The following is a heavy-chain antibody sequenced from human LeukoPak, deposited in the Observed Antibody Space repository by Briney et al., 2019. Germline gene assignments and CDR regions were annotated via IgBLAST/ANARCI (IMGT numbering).Heavy chain of an antibody. CDR1: GFTFRSYA. Sequence: GGSLRLSCAASGFTFRSYAMSWVRQAPGKGLEWVSAINGGGDSTYYVDSVKGRFTIPRDNSENTLYLQMNSLGAEDTAVYYCARDQSVTNYYYGMDVWGQGTTVTVSS. CDR2: INGGGDST. CDR3: ARDQSVTNYYYGMDV. J-gene: IGHJ6*02. V-gene: IGHV3-23*01. D-gene: IGHD4-17*01.